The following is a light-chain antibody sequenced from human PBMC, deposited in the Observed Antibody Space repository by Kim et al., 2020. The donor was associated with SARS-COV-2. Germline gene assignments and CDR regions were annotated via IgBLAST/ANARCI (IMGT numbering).Light chain of an antibody. Sequence: IVLTQSPATLSLSTGNSATLSCRASQSVGNSLAWYQHKPGQAPRLLLYDVSNRATGIPARFSGSGSGTDFTLTITSLEPEDFAFYYCQQRRNWPAYTFGQGTKLEI. V-gene: IGKV3-11*01. CDR1: QSVGNS. CDR2: DVS. CDR3: QQRRNWPAYT. J-gene: IGKJ2*01.